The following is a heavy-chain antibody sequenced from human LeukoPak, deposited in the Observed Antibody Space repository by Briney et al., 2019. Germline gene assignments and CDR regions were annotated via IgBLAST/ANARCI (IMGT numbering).Heavy chain of an antibody. V-gene: IGHV3-30*18. D-gene: IGHD2-8*01. CDR2: ISYDGSNK. Sequence: GRSLRLSCAASGFTFSSYGMHWVRQAPGKGLEWVAVISYDGSNKYYADSVKGRFTISRDNSKNTLYLQMNSLRAEDTAVYYCAKSPLNERRVYGMDVWGQGTTVTVSS. J-gene: IGHJ6*02. CDR1: GFTFSSYG. CDR3: AKSPLNERRVYGMDV.